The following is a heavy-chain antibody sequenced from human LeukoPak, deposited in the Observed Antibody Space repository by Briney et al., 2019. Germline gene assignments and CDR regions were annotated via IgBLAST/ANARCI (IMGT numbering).Heavy chain of an antibody. D-gene: IGHD3-22*01. V-gene: IGHV4-4*07. J-gene: IGHJ4*02. CDR2: IYTSGGT. Sequence: SETLSLTCTVSGGSISSYYWSWIRQPAGKGLEWIGRIYTSGGTNYNPSLKSRVTMSVDTSKNQFSLKLSSVTAADTAVYYCARDLYYYDSSGYPVIDYWGQGTLVTVST. CDR3: ARDLYYYDSSGYPVIDY. CDR1: GGSISSYY.